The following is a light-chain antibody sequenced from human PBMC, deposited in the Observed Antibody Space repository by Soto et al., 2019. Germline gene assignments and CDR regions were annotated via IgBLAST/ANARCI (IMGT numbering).Light chain of an antibody. CDR2: GAF. Sequence: EFVLTQSPATLSVSPGERATLSCRASQSVSSTLVWYQQKPGQAPRLLIHGAFTRATGIPARFSGSGSGTEFTLTISSLQSEDFAVYYCQQYNNWPWTFGQGTMV. J-gene: IGKJ1*01. CDR1: QSVSST. CDR3: QQYNNWPWT. V-gene: IGKV3-15*01.